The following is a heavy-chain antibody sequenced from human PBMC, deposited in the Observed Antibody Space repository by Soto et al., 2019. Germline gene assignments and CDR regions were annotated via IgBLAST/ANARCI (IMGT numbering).Heavy chain of an antibody. CDR3: AKASPPILVAGSRDFGMDV. J-gene: IGHJ6*02. Sequence: PGGSLRLSCAGSGFTFGNYGLHWGRRAPGKGLEWVAFITHDGSNEYYADSVRGRFTISRDNSKKTLFLQMNSLGGEDSAVYYCAKASPPILVAGSRDFGMDVWGQGTTVTSP. V-gene: IGHV3-30*18. D-gene: IGHD3-22*01. CDR1: GFTFGNYG. CDR2: ITHDGSNE.